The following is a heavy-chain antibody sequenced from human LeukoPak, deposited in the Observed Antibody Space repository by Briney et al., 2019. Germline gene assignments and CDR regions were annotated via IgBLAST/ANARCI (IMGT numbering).Heavy chain of an antibody. CDR3: ARVYYYDSSGYYY. D-gene: IGHD3-22*01. V-gene: IGHV1-69*05. CDR1: GGTFSSYA. Sequence: SVKVSCKASGGTFSSYAISWVRQAPGQGLEWMGRIIPIFGTANYAQKFQGRVTITTDESTSTAYMELSSLRSEDTAVYYCARVYYYDSSGYYYWGQGTLVTVSS. CDR2: IIPIFGTA. J-gene: IGHJ4*02.